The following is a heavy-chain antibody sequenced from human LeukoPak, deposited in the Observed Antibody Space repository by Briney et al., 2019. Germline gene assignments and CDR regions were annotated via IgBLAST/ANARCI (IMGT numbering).Heavy chain of an antibody. J-gene: IGHJ4*02. Sequence: GASVKVSCKASGYTFTSYYMHWVRQAPGQGLECMGIINPSGGSTSYAQKFQGRVTMTIDTSTSTAYMELRSLRSDDTAVYYCARDRSGYEGGDFWGQGTLVTVSS. CDR2: INPSGGST. CDR1: GYTFTSYY. D-gene: IGHD5-12*01. V-gene: IGHV1-46*01. CDR3: ARDRSGYEGGDF.